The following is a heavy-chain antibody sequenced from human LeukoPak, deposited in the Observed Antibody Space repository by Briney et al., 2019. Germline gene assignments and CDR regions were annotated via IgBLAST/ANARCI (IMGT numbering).Heavy chain of an antibody. CDR1: GFTFSSYG. V-gene: IGHV3-7*01. D-gene: IGHD1-26*01. CDR3: ARDRRGSYYPYYYYYMDV. Sequence: TGGSLRLSCAASGFTFSSYGMSWVRQAPGKGLEWVANIKQDGSEKYYVDSVKGRFTISRDNAKNSLYLQMNSLRAEDTAVYYCARDRRGSYYPYYYYYMDVWGKGTTVTISS. J-gene: IGHJ6*03. CDR2: IKQDGSEK.